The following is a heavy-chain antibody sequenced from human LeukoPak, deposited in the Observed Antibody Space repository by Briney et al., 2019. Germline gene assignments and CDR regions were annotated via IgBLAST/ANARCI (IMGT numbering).Heavy chain of an antibody. J-gene: IGHJ4*02. CDR2: IYTSGST. Sequence: SETLSLTCSVSGGSISSYYWSWIRQPAGKGLEWIGRIYTSGSTNYNPSLKSRVTMSVDTSKNQFSLKLSPVAAADTAVYYCARDQLPHFDYWGQGTLVTVSS. D-gene: IGHD2-2*01. CDR1: GGSISSYY. V-gene: IGHV4-4*07. CDR3: ARDQLPHFDY.